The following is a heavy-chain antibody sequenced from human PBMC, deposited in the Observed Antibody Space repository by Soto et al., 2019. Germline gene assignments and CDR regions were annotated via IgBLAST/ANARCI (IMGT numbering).Heavy chain of an antibody. Sequence: AASVKVSCKASGYTFTSYAMHWVRQAPGQRLEWMGWINAGNGNTKYSQKFQGRVTITRDTSASTAYMELSSLRSEDTAVYYCARVGLGVVPAATHLLDAFYSWSKGTMVPVSS. CDR3: ARVGLGVVPAATHLLDAFYS. CDR2: INAGNGNT. V-gene: IGHV1-3*01. CDR1: GYTFTSYA. D-gene: IGHD2-2*01. J-gene: IGHJ3*02.